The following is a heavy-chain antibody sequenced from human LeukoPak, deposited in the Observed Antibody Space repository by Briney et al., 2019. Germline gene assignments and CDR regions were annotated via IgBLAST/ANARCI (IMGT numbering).Heavy chain of an antibody. CDR3: SEGYFEPFDH. D-gene: IGHD2/OR15-2a*01. J-gene: IGHJ4*02. Sequence: SETLSLTCVVSGASVSSSHWNWIRQLPGKGLEWIGCLSYTGKTDYNPSLTSRVTISLDTSKNQVSLKLRSVTAADTAVYYCSEGYFEPFDHWGQGTLVTVCS. CDR1: GASVSSSH. CDR2: LSYTGKT. V-gene: IGHV4-59*02.